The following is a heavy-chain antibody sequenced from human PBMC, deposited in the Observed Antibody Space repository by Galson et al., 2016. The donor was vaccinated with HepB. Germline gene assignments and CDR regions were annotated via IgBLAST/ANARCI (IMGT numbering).Heavy chain of an antibody. CDR1: GLTFSSYE. CDR2: IGRSGSPI. D-gene: IGHD1-26*01. CDR3: ARDVVGAAFDS. V-gene: IGHV3-48*03. J-gene: IGHJ4*02. Sequence: CLRLSCAASGLTFSSYEMSWVRQGPGKGLEWVSYIGRSGSPIYYADSVQGRFTISRDNAKNSLYLQMNSLRAEDTAVYYCARDVVGAAFDSWGQGTLVTVSS.